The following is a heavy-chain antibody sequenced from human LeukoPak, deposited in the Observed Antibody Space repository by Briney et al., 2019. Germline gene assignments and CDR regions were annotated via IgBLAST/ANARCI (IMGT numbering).Heavy chain of an antibody. V-gene: IGHV5-51*01. CDR3: ASATGIALRLHY. J-gene: IGHJ4*02. CDR1: GYNFTNYC. Sequence: GESLKISCKVSGYNFTNYCIAWVRQMPGKGLEWMGHIYPGDSETRYSPSFQGQVTISVDKSITTAYLQWSGLKASDTAMYYCASATGIALRLHYWGQGTLVTVSS. D-gene: IGHD6-13*01. CDR2: IYPGDSET.